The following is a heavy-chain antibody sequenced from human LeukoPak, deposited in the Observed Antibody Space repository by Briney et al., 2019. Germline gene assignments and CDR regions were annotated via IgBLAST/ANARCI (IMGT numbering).Heavy chain of an antibody. CDR1: GFTFRSFG. CDR3: ARDGPDLDLDY. D-gene: IGHD3/OR15-3a*01. Sequence: PGRSLRLSCAASGFTFRSFGMHWVRQAPGKGLEWVAVIWYDGCKTYYADSVKGRFTISRDNPKNMLYLEMNSPRAEDTAVYYCARDGPDLDLDYWGQGTLVTVSS. CDR2: IWYDGCKT. V-gene: IGHV3-33*01. J-gene: IGHJ4*02.